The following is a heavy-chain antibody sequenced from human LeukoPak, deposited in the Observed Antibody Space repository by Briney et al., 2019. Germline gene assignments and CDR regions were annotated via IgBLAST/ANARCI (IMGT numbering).Heavy chain of an antibody. CDR3: ARVRYNWNDRLFDY. Sequence: SETLSLTCTVSGGSISSGDYYWSWVRQPPGNGLDWIGYICYSGSTYYNPSLKNRVTISVDTSKSQFSLKLSSVTAADTAVYYCARVRYNWNDRLFDYWGQGTLVTVSS. V-gene: IGHV4-30-4*08. CDR2: ICYSGST. CDR1: GGSISSGDYY. D-gene: IGHD1-1*01. J-gene: IGHJ4*02.